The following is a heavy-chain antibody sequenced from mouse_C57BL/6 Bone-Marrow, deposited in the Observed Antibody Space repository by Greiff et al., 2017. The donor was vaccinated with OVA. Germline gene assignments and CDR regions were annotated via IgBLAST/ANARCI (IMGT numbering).Heavy chain of an antibody. CDR3: AISSSYYYAMDY. V-gene: IGHV1-50*01. Sequence: QVQLKQPGAELVKPGASVKLSCKASGYTFTSYWMQWVKQRPGQGLEWIGEIDPSDSYTNYNQKLKGKATLTVDTSSSTAYMQLSSLTSEDSAVYYCAISSSYYYAMDYWGQGTSVTVSS. CDR1: GYTFTSYW. J-gene: IGHJ4*01. CDR2: IDPSDSYT. D-gene: IGHD1-1*01.